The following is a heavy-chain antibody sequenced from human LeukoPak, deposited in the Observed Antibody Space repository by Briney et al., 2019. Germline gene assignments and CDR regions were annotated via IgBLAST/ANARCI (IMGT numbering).Heavy chain of an antibody. V-gene: IGHV6-1*01. CDR1: GDSVSSKSAA. J-gene: IGHJ4*02. CDR2: TYYRSKWYN. CDR3: PRGQVTYSIAARLDY. D-gene: IGHD6-6*01. Sequence: SQTLSLTCAISGDSVSSKSAAWTWIRQSPSRGLEWLGRTYYRSKWYNAYAVSVKSRITINPDTSKNQFSLQLISVPPEDTAEYYCPRGQVTYSIAARLDYWGQGTLVTVSS.